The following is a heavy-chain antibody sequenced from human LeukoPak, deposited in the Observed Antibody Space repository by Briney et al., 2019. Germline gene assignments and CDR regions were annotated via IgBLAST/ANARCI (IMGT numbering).Heavy chain of an antibody. CDR1: GYTFTSYA. D-gene: IGHD2-15*01. Sequence: ASVKVSCKASGYTFTSYAMHWVRQAPGQRLEWMGWIDAGNGNTKYSQKFQGRVTITRDTSASTAYMALSSLRSEDTAVYYCARGRDCSGGSCYRWWFDPWGQGTLVTVSS. V-gene: IGHV1-3*01. CDR2: IDAGNGNT. CDR3: ARGRDCSGGSCYRWWFDP. J-gene: IGHJ5*02.